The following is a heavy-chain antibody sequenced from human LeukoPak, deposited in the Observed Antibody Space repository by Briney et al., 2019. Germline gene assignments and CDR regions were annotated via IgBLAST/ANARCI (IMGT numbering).Heavy chain of an antibody. J-gene: IGHJ4*02. CDR2: INSGGSST. D-gene: IGHD3-22*01. V-gene: IGHV3-74*01. Sequence: GGSLRLSCAASGFTFSNYWMHWVRQAPGKGLVWVPRINSGGSSTNYADSVKGRFTISRDNAKNTLYLQMNSLRAEDTAVYYCARDPPMIVSPAMLDYWGQGTLVTVSS. CDR1: GFTFSNYW. CDR3: ARDPPMIVSPAMLDY.